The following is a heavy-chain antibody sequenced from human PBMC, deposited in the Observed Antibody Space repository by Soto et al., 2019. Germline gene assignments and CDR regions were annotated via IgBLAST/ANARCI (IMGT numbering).Heavy chain of an antibody. CDR1: GGSVSSGSYY. V-gene: IGHV4-61*01. CDR2: IYYSGST. D-gene: IGHD5-12*01. J-gene: IGHJ4*02. Sequence: QVQLQESGPGLVKPSETLSLTCTVSGGSVSSGSYYWSWIRQPPGKGLEWIGYIYYSGSTNYNPSLKSRITISADTSKNQLSLKLSSVTAADTAVYYCARDGDGYNYWGQGTLVTVSS. CDR3: ARDGDGYNY.